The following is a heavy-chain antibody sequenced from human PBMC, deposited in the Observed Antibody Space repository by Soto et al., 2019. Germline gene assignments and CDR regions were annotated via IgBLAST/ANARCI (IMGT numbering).Heavy chain of an antibody. Sequence: EVQLVESGGGLVQPGGSLRLSCAASGFTFTTYWMHWVRQAPGKGLVWVSRINGDGRSTTYAASVKGRFTTSRDNAKNAVYLQMNRLRADDTGVYCCAREDGLIDYWGQGTLVTVSS. CDR2: INGDGRST. CDR1: GFTFTTYW. D-gene: IGHD3-22*01. V-gene: IGHV3-74*03. CDR3: AREDGLIDY. J-gene: IGHJ4*02.